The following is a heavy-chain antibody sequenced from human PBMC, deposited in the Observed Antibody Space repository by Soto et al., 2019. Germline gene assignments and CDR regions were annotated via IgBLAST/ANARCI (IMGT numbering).Heavy chain of an antibody. D-gene: IGHD2-15*01. V-gene: IGHV3-66*01. CDR1: GFTVSSKY. J-gene: IGHJ6*04. Sequence: GGSLRLSCAASGFTVSSKYMSWVRQAPGKGLEWVSLIQSGGPTYYADSVKGRFTISRDTSENTLHLQMDSLRAEDTAVYYCARDDVLCDGGRCYGVTLDFWGKGTTVTVSS. CDR2: IQSGGPT. CDR3: ARDDVLCDGGRCYGVTLDF.